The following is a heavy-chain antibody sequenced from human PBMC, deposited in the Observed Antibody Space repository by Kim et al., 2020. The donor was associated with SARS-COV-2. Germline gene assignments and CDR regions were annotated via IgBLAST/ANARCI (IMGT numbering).Heavy chain of an antibody. CDR1: GFTFSSYW. D-gene: IGHD6-19*01. V-gene: IGHV3-7*01. J-gene: IGHJ3*02. CDR3: ARVHRWLVRENAFDI. Sequence: GGSLRLSCAASGFTFSSYWMSWVRQAPGKGLEWVANIKQDGSEKYYVDSVKGRFTISRDNAKNSLYLQMNSLRAEDTAVYYCARVHRWLVRENAFDIWGQGTMVTVSS. CDR2: IKQDGSEK.